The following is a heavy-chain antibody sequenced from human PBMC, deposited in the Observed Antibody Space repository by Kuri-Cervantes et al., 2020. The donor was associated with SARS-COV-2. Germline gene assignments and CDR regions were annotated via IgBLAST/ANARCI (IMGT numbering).Heavy chain of an antibody. J-gene: IGHJ5*02. CDR2: INHSGST. D-gene: IGHD6-19*01. V-gene: IGHV4-34*01. CDR3: ARVVVAGGRFDP. Sequence: SETLSLTCAVYGGSFSGYYWSWIRQPPGKGLEWIGEINHSGSTNYNPSLKSRATISVDTSKNQFSLKLSSVTAADTAVYYCARVVVAGGRFDPWGQGTLVTVSS. CDR1: GGSFSGYY.